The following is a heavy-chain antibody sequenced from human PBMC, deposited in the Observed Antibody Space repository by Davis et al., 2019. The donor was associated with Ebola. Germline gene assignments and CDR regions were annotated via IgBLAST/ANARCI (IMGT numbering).Heavy chain of an antibody. J-gene: IGHJ6*02. D-gene: IGHD1-26*01. V-gene: IGHV1-2*04. CDR3: ARSDKWELLDYYGMDV. CDR1: GYTFTGYY. Sequence: AASVKVSCKASGYTFTGYYMHWVRQAPGQGLEWMGWINPNSGGTNYAQKFQGWVTMTRDTSISTAYMELSRLRSDDTAVYYCARSDKWELLDYYGMDVWGQGTTVTVSS. CDR2: INPNSGGT.